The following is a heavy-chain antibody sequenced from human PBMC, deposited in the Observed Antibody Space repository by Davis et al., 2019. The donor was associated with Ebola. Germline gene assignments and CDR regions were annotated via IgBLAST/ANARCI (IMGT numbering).Heavy chain of an antibody. CDR2: ISYDGSNK. Sequence: PGGSLRLSCAASGFTFSSYAMHWVRQAPGKGLEWVAVISYDGSNKYYADSVKGRFTISRDNSKNTLYLQMNSLRAEDTAVYYCAREGVRYGDYFDYWGQGTLVTVSS. CDR3: AREGVRYGDYFDY. D-gene: IGHD3-10*02. CDR1: GFTFSSYA. V-gene: IGHV3-30-3*01. J-gene: IGHJ4*02.